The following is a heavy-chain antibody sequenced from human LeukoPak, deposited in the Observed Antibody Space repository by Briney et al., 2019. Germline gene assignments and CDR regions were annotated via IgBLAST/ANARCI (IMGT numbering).Heavy chain of an antibody. CDR2: IYYSGST. CDR3: ARVRRTKNYFDY. D-gene: IGHD2-8*01. Sequence: PSGTLSLTCTVSGGSISSYYWSWIRQPPGKGLEWIGYIYYSGSTNYNPSLKSRVTISVDTSKNQFSLKLSSVTAADTAVYYCARVRRTKNYFDYWGQGTLVTVSS. V-gene: IGHV4-59*01. CDR1: GGSISSYY. J-gene: IGHJ4*02.